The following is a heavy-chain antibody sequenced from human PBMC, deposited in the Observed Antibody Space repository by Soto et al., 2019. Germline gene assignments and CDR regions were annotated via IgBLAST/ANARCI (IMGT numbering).Heavy chain of an antibody. V-gene: IGHV3-48*02. CDR1: GFTFRSYS. D-gene: IGHD2-8*01. J-gene: IGHJ4*02. CDR3: ATDKWFSFDY. CDR2: ISISSGTI. Sequence: GGYLRLSREGSGFTFRSYSMSCVRLAPGKGLEWVSHISISSGTIYYADSVRGRFTISRDNAKNSLFLQMNSLRDEDTAVYYVATDKWFSFDYWFQGLLVTVSS.